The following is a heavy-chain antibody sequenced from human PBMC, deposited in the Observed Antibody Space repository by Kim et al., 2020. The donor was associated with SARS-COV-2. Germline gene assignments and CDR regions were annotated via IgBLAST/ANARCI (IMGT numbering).Heavy chain of an antibody. CDR2: ISYDGSNK. Sequence: GGSLRLSCAASGFTFSSYAMHWVRQAPGKGLEWVAVISYDGSNKYYADSVKGRFTISRDNSKNTLYLQMNSLRAEDTAVYYCARAGIKHYYDSYGAFDIWGQGTMVTVSS. CDR1: GFTFSSYA. CDR3: ARAGIKHYYDSYGAFDI. D-gene: IGHD3-22*01. V-gene: IGHV3-30*04. J-gene: IGHJ3*02.